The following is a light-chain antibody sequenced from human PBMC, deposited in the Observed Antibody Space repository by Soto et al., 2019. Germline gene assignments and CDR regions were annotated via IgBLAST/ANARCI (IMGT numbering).Light chain of an antibody. CDR2: AAS. J-gene: IGKJ2*01. CDR1: QNIERY. Sequence: DIQMTQSPSSLSASVRDRVTITCRASQNIERYLNWYHQRPGRAPTLVIYAASRLHTGVPARFSATYSDTDFALTITSLQPEDSGTYFRQQSYRTPYTFGLGTRLEI. CDR3: QQSYRTPYT. V-gene: IGKV1-39*01.